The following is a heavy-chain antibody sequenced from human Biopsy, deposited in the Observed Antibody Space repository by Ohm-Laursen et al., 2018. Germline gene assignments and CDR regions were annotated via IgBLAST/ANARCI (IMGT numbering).Heavy chain of an antibody. CDR3: ARGSFWFGGNYYYGMDV. J-gene: IGHJ6*02. Sequence: ASVKVSCNASGYTFTSYDTNWVRQATGQGLEWMGWMNPNSGNTDYAQKFQGRVTMTRNTSISTAYMELNSLRSEDTAVYYCARGSFWFGGNYYYGMDVWGQGTTVTVSS. CDR2: MNPNSGNT. CDR1: GYTFTSYD. D-gene: IGHD3-10*01. V-gene: IGHV1-8*01.